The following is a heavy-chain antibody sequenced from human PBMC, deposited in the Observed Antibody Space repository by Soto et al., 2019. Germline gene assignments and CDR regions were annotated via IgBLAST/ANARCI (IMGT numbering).Heavy chain of an antibody. CDR3: ARVRDGYNWSYFDY. CDR1: GGTFSSYA. D-gene: IGHD5-12*01. V-gene: IGHV1-69*13. CDR2: IIPIFGTA. J-gene: IGHJ4*02. Sequence: SVKVSCKASGGTFSSYAISWVRQAPGQGLEWMGGIIPIFGTANYAQKFQGRVTITADESTSTAYMELSSLRSEDTAVYYCARVRDGYNWSYFDYWGQGTLVTVSS.